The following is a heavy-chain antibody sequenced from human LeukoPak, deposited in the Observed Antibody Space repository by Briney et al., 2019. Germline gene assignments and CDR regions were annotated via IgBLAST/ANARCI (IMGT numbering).Heavy chain of an antibody. Sequence: GGSLRLSCAASGFTFSSYAMHWVRQAPGKGLEWVSVISTTSASTYYADSVKGRFRISRDNPKNTLYLQMNSLRAEDTAVYYCARSQGERDSYSYHYYAMDVWGQGTTVTVSS. J-gene: IGHJ6*02. CDR1: GFTFSSYA. V-gene: IGHV3-23*01. CDR2: ISTTSAST. CDR3: ARSQGERDSYSYHYYAMDV. D-gene: IGHD5-18*01.